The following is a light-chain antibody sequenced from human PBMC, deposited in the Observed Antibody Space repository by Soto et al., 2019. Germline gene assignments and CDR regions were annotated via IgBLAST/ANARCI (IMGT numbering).Light chain of an antibody. Sequence: QPVLTQSPSASASLGASVKLTCTLSSGHRNYAIAWHQQQPQKGPRYLMKLNSDGSHSKGDGNPDRFSGSSSGAERYLTISSLQSEDEADYYCQTWGTGIQVFGGGTQLTVL. J-gene: IGLJ3*02. CDR1: SGHRNYA. CDR2: LNSDGSH. V-gene: IGLV4-69*01. CDR3: QTWGTGIQV.